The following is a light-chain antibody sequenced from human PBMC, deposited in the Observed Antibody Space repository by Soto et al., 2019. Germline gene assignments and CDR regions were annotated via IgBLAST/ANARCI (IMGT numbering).Light chain of an antibody. CDR2: GAF. CDR1: PSVTNF. V-gene: IGKV3-11*01. Sequence: EIVLTQSPATLSLSPGERATLSCRARPSVTNFLAWYQQKPGQAPRLLIYGAFNRATGIPARLSGSGSGTDFPLTIRSLEPEDSAVYYCQQRNVWPPVTFGQGTRLEIK. CDR3: QQRNVWPPVT. J-gene: IGKJ5*01.